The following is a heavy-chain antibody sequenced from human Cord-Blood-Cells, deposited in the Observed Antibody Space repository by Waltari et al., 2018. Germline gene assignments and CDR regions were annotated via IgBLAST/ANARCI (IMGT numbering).Heavy chain of an antibody. CDR1: Y. J-gene: IGHJ6*02. CDR3: ARDGLRYNYYYYYGMDV. D-gene: IGHD3-9*01. Sequence: YWSWIRQPPGKGLEWIGEINHSGSTNYNPSLKSRVTISVDTSKNQFSLKLSSVTAADTAVYYCARDGLRYNYYYYYGMDVWGQGTTVTVSS. CDR2: INHSGST. V-gene: IGHV4-34*01.